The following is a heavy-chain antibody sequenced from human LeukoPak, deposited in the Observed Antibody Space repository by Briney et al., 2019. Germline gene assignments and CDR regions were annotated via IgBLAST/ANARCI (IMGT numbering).Heavy chain of an antibody. CDR2: IHDTRIT. Sequence: ASETLSLTCSVSGGSITSGGNYWTWIRQPPGKTLEWIGYIHDTRITDYNPSLKSRVAISIDSSENQFSLKLTSVNAADTSTYYCARASISGNYYPDASDIWGRGTMVIVS. V-gene: IGHV4-30-2*01. D-gene: IGHD3-22*01. J-gene: IGHJ3*02. CDR1: GGSITSGGNY. CDR3: ARASISGNYYPDASDI.